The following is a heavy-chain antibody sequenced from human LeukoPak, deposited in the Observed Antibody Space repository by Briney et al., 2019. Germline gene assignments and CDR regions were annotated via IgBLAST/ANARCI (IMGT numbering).Heavy chain of an antibody. CDR3: ARGSRPHLVPDF. CDR2: INHSGST. Sequence: SETLSLTCAVYGGSFSGYYWGWIRQPPGKGLEWIGEINHSGSTNYNPSLKSRVTISVDTSKNQFSLKLSSVTAADTAVYYCARGSRPHLVPDFWGQGTLVTVSS. J-gene: IGHJ4*02. CDR1: GGSFSGYY. D-gene: IGHD2-2*01. V-gene: IGHV4-34*01.